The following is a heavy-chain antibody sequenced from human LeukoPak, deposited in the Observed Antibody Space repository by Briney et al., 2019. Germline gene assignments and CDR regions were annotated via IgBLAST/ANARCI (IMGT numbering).Heavy chain of an antibody. V-gene: IGHV3-21*01. D-gene: IGHD4-17*01. CDR3: ARGSGIYGDYEV. CDR1: GFTFSSYS. J-gene: IGHJ4*02. Sequence: GGSLRLSCAASGFTFSSYSMNWVRQAPGKGLEWVSSISSSSSYIYYADSVKGRFTISRDNAKNSLYLQMNSLRAEDTAVYYCARGSGIYGDYEVWGQGTLVTVSS. CDR2: ISSSSSYI.